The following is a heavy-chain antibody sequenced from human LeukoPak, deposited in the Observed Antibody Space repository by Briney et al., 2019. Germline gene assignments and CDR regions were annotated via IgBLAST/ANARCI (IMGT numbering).Heavy chain of an antibody. CDR1: GGTFSSYA. CDR2: IIPIFGTA. CDR3: ARTSSGPMWTLIDY. V-gene: IGHV1-69*13. D-gene: IGHD6-19*01. Sequence: ASVKVSCKASGGTFSSYAISWVRQAPGQGLEWMGGIIPIFGTANYAQKFQGRVTITADESTSTAYMELSSLRSEDTAVYYCARTSSGPMWTLIDYWGQGTLVTVSS. J-gene: IGHJ4*02.